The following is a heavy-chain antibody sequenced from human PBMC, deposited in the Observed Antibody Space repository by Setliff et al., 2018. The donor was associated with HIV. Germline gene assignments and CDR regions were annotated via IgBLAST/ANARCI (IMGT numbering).Heavy chain of an antibody. CDR2: IYHSGSS. V-gene: IGHV4-4*02. D-gene: IGHD3-22*01. J-gene: IGHJ3*02. Sequence: SETLSLTCAVSGGSITTTNWWTWIRQPPGKGLEWIGDIYHSGSSNYNPSLKTRVTISVDKSKNQFSLKLTSVTAADTAVYYCAREKGITMIVVAILNAFDIWGQGTMVTVSS. CDR1: GGSITTTNW. CDR3: AREKGITMIVVAILNAFDI.